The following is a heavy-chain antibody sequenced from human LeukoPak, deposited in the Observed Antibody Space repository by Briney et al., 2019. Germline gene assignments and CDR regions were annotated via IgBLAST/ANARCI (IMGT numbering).Heavy chain of an antibody. Sequence: GGSLRLSCAASGFTFSSYAMHWVRHAPGKGLEWVAIISYDGSNKYYADSVKGRFTISRDNSKNTLYLQMNSLRAEDTAVYYCAKNRGDSSSWYFDYWGQGTLVTVSS. D-gene: IGHD6-13*01. CDR3: AKNRGDSSSWYFDY. CDR1: GFTFSSYA. V-gene: IGHV3-30*18. CDR2: ISYDGSNK. J-gene: IGHJ4*02.